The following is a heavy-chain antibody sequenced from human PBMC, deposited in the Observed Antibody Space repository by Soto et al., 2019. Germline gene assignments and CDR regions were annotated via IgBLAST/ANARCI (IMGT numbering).Heavy chain of an antibody. V-gene: IGHV4-59*01. CDR3: ARGDPLLWFGEKVYYGMDV. CDR1: DGSISSYY. D-gene: IGHD3-10*01. CDR2: IYYSGST. Sequence: SETLSLTCTVSDGSISSYYWSWIRQPPGKGLEWIGYIYYSGSTNYNPSLKSRVTISVDTSKNQFSLKLSSVTAADTAVYYCARGDPLLWFGEKVYYGMDVWGQGTTVTVSS. J-gene: IGHJ6*02.